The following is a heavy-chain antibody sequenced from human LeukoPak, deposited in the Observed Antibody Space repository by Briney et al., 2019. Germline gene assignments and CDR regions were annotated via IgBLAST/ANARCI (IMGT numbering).Heavy chain of an antibody. V-gene: IGHV3-23*01. CDR1: GFTFSNYG. CDR3: AETIRSTY. Sequence: GGSLRLSCAASGFTFSNYGMNWVRQAPGKGLGWVSDISGSGGRTNYADAVKGRFTISRDNSKNTLYLQMNSLRAEDTAVYYCAETIRSTYWGQGTLVTVSS. J-gene: IGHJ4*02. D-gene: IGHD4/OR15-4a*01. CDR2: ISGSGGRT.